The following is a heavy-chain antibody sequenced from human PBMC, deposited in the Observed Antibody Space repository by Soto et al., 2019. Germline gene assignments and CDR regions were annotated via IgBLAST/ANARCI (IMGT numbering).Heavy chain of an antibody. CDR2: IYTSGST. Sequence: SETLSLTCTVSGGSISSYYWSWIRQPAGKGLEWIGRIYTSGSTNYNPSLKSRVTMSVDTSKNQFSLKLSSVTAADTAVYHCARSRPYVWGSPSYFDYWGQGTLVTVSS. CDR3: ARSRPYVWGSPSYFDY. D-gene: IGHD3-16*01. V-gene: IGHV4-4*07. J-gene: IGHJ4*02. CDR1: GGSISSYY.